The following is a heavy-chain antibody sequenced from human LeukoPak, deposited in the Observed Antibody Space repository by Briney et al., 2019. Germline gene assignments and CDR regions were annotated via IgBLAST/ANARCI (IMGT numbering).Heavy chain of an antibody. CDR1: GGSISSGDYY. Sequence: SETLSLTCTVSGGSISSGDYYWSWIRQPPGKGLEWIGYIYHSGSTYYNPSLKSRVTISVDRSKNQFSLKLSSVTAADTAVYYCAKEGRDAFDIWGQGTMVTVSS. V-gene: IGHV4-30-2*01. J-gene: IGHJ3*02. CDR2: IYHSGST. CDR3: AKEGRDAFDI.